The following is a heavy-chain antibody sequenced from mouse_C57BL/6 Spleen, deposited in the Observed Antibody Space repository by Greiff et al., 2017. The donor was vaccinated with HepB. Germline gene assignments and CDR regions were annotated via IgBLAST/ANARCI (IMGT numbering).Heavy chain of an antibody. CDR1: GYTFTDYE. Sequence: LKQSGAELVRPGASVTLSCKASGYTFTDYEMHWVKQTPVHGLEWIGAIDPETGGTAYNQKFKGKAILTADKSSSTAYMELRSLTSEDSAVYYCTRSGGYYDFDYWGQGTTLTVSS. J-gene: IGHJ2*01. CDR3: TRSGGYYDFDY. V-gene: IGHV1-15*01. D-gene: IGHD2-3*01. CDR2: IDPETGGT.